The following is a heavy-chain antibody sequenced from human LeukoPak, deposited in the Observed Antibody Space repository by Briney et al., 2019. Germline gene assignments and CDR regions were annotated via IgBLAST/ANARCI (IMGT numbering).Heavy chain of an antibody. CDR3: ATGGINWNYVNGMDV. D-gene: IGHD1-7*01. V-gene: IGHV1-24*01. CDR1: GYTLTELS. J-gene: IGHJ6*02. Sequence: ASVKVSCKVSGYTLTELSMHWVRQAPGKGLGWMGGFDPEDGETIYAQKFQGRVTMTEGTSTDTAYMELSSLRSEDTAVYYCATGGINWNYVNGMDVWGQGTTVTVSS. CDR2: FDPEDGET.